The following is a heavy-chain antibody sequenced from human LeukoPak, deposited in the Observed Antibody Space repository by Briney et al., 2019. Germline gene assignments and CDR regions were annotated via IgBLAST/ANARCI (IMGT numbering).Heavy chain of an antibody. J-gene: IGHJ4*02. Sequence: GGSLRLSCAASGFTFSNYWMHWVRQAPGKGLVWVSRIISDGSSTSLAVSGKGRFTISRDNAKNTLYMKMNSLRADDTAVYFCARGESGSSLDYWGQGTLVTVSP. CDR2: IISDGSST. D-gene: IGHD3-3*01. CDR3: ARGESGSSLDY. V-gene: IGHV3-74*01. CDR1: GFTFSNYW.